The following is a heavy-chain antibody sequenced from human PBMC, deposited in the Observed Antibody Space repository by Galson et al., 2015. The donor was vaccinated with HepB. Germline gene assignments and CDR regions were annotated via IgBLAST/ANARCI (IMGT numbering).Heavy chain of an antibody. D-gene: IGHD3-10*01. J-gene: IGHJ4*02. CDR2: TSYDGSNK. Sequence: LRLSCAASGFTFSSSYMHWVRQAPGKGLDWVAVTSYDGSNKYYADSVRGRFTISRDNSRNTLYLQMNSLRAEDTAVYYCARAVAMVRELDYWGQGTLVTVSS. V-gene: IGHV3-30*04. CDR1: GFTFSSSY. CDR3: ARAVAMVRELDY.